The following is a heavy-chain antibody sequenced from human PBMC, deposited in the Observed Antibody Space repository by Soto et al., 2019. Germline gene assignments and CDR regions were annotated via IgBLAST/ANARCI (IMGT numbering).Heavy chain of an antibody. CDR2: TYYRSKWYN. CDR3: ARAPVLLWFGELLPSCFDH. Sequence: PSQTLSLTCAISGDSVSSNSAAWNWIRQSPSRGLEWLGRTYYRSKWYNDYAVSVKSRITINPDTSKNQFSLQLNSVTPEDTAVYYCARAPVLLWFGELLPSCFDHWGQRTLVPASS. V-gene: IGHV6-1*01. CDR1: GDSVSSNSAA. J-gene: IGHJ4*02. D-gene: IGHD3-10*01.